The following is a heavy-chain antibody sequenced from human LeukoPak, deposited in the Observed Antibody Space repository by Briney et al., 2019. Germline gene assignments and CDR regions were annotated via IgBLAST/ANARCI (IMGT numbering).Heavy chain of an antibody. CDR1: GFTFSSYA. Sequence: GRSLRLSCAASGFTFSSYAMHWVRQAPGKGLEWVAVISYDGSNKYYADSVKGRFTISRDNAKNSLYLQMNSLRAEDTAVYYCARWELGFDFDYWGQGTLVTVSS. V-gene: IGHV3-30-3*01. D-gene: IGHD1-26*01. CDR3: ARWELGFDFDY. J-gene: IGHJ4*02. CDR2: ISYDGSNK.